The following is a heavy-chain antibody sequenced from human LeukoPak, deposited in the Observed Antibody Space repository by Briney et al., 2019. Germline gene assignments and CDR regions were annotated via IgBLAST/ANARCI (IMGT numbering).Heavy chain of an antibody. CDR3: AKRGVVIRVILVGFHKEAYYFES. Sequence: GGSLRLSCAISGITLSNYGMSWVRQAPGKGLEWVAGISDSGGRTNYADSVKGRFTISRDNPKNTLYLQMNSLRAEDTAVYFCAKRGVVIRVILVGFHKEAYYFESWGQGALVTVSS. D-gene: IGHD3/OR15-3a*01. CDR2: ISDSGGRT. CDR1: GITLSNYG. J-gene: IGHJ4*02. V-gene: IGHV3-23*01.